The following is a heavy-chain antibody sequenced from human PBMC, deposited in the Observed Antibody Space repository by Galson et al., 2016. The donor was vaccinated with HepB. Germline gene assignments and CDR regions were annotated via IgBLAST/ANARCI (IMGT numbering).Heavy chain of an antibody. CDR3: ARGLLYNWLDP. V-gene: IGHV1-46*01. CDR1: GYTFSTYY. Sequence: SVKVSCKASGYTFSTYYMHWVRQAPGQGLEWMGIINPSGGSTRYAHKFQGRVTLTRETSTNTVYMELSSLRSEDTAMYYCARGLLYNWLDPWGQGTLVTVSP. J-gene: IGHJ5*02. D-gene: IGHD2/OR15-2a*01. CDR2: INPSGGST.